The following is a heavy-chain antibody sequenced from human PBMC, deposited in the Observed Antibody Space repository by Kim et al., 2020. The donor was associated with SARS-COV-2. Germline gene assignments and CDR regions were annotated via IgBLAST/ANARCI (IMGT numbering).Heavy chain of an antibody. CDR3: AEVHSAFSIRDWRHFDY. CDR1: GFTFSSHP. J-gene: IGHJ4*01. Sequence: GGSLRLSCSSSGFTFSSHPMSWVRQAPGKGLEWVSVIGASCASTHYADSAKGRLTISRDNSKTTLYLQMNSLRAEYTAVYYCAEVHSAFSIRDWRHFDY. V-gene: IGHV3-23*01. D-gene: IGHD2-21*02. CDR2: IGASCAST.